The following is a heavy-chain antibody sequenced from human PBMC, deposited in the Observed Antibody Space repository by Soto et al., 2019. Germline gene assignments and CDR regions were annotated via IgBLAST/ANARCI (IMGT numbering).Heavy chain of an antibody. D-gene: IGHD6-19*01. V-gene: IGHV1-3*05. Sequence: QVQLVQSGAEEKKPGASVKVSCKASGYTFTSYAMHWVRQAPGQRLEWMGWINAGNGNTKYSQKFQGRVTITRDTSASTAYMELSSLRSEDTAVYYSARGGSGWYGDWFDPWGQGTLVTVSS. J-gene: IGHJ5*02. CDR1: GYTFTSYA. CDR2: INAGNGNT. CDR3: ARGGSGWYGDWFDP.